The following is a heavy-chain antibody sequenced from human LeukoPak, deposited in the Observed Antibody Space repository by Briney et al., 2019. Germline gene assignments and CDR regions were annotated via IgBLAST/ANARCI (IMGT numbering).Heavy chain of an antibody. CDR1: GGSFSGYY. D-gene: IGHD6-25*01. V-gene: IGHV4-34*01. J-gene: IGHJ5*02. CDR3: ARGGSIAAFYWFDP. Sequence: SETLSLTCAVYGGSFSGYYWSWIRQPPGKGLEWSGEINHSGSTNYNPSLKSRVTISVDTSKNQFSLKLSSVTAADTAVYYCARGGSIAAFYWFDPWGQGTLVTVSS. CDR2: INHSGST.